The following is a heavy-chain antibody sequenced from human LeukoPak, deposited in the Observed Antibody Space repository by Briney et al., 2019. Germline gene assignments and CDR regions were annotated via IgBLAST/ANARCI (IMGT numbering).Heavy chain of an antibody. D-gene: IGHD2-15*01. V-gene: IGHV4-59*02. Sequence: ASETLSLTCSVSGASVTGTYWSWVRQTPGKGLEWIAYTYYGGTTEYNPSLKSRATISVDTSKNHFSLDLRSVTAADTAVYYCARGGASDFDYWGQGTLVTVSS. CDR3: ARGGASDFDY. J-gene: IGHJ4*02. CDR1: GASVTGTY. CDR2: TYYGGTT.